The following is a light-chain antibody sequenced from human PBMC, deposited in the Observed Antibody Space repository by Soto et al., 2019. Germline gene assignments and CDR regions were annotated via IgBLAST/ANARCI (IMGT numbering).Light chain of an antibody. V-gene: IGLV2-14*01. CDR2: QVT. CDR3: SSYTDSRTYV. CDR1: SSDLAIYNY. Sequence: QSALTQPASVSGSPGQSITISCTGTSSDLAIYNYVSWYQQQPGKAPKLMIYQVTNRPSGVSNRFSGSRSGNTASLTISGLQAEDEADYYCSSYTDSRTYVFGGGTKLTVL. J-gene: IGLJ1*01.